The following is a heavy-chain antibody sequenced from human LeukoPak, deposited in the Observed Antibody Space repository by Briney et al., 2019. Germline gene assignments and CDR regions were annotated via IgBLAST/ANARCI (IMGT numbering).Heavy chain of an antibody. Sequence: GGSLRLSCAASGFTFSSYAMSWVRQAPGKGLEWVSVIYSGGSTYYADSVKGRFTISRDNSKNTLYLQMNSLRAEDTAVYYCARARFYYYGSGIYGMDVWGQGTTVTVSS. V-gene: IGHV3-53*01. CDR1: GFTFSSYA. CDR2: IYSGGST. CDR3: ARARFYYYGSGIYGMDV. D-gene: IGHD3-10*01. J-gene: IGHJ6*02.